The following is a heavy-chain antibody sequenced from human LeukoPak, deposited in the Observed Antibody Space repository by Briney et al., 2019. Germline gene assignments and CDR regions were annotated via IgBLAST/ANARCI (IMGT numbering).Heavy chain of an antibody. V-gene: IGHV4-59*12. CDR2: IYYSGST. J-gene: IGHJ5*02. CDR3: ARDSRFVP. CDR1: GGSISGFY. Sequence: SETLSLTCTVSGGSISGFYWSWIRQPPGKGLEWIGYIYYSGSTNCNPSLKSRVTISVDTSKNQFSLRLSSVTAADTAVYYCARDSRFVPWGQGTLVTVSS.